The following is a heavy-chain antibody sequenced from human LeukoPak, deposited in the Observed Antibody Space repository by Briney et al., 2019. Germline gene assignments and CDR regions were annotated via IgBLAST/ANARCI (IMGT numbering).Heavy chain of an antibody. CDR3: ARRKGFGEGYFDS. V-gene: IGHV4-34*01. J-gene: IGHJ4*02. CDR2: MNHSRRT. Sequence: SETLSLACAVYGGSFNDYYWTWIRQPPGKGLEWIGEMNHSRRTNYNPSLKSRVTISVDTSKNQFSLKLTSVTAADTAVYYCARRKGFGEGYFDSWGQGTLVTVSS. D-gene: IGHD3-10*01. CDR1: GGSFNDYY.